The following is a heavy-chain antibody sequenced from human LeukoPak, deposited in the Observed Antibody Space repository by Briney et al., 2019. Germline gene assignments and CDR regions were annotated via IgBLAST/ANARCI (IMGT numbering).Heavy chain of an antibody. CDR3: AIDPSGIRDNY. CDR2: SRNRADSYTT. Sequence: GGALRLSCAASGFRFSDYHMDWVRQAPGKGLYWGGRSRNRADSYTTDYAASVGGRFTISRDDSKNSMYLQLNSLKTEDTAVYYWAIDPSGIRDNYWGQGTLVTVSS. CDR1: GFRFSDYH. D-gene: IGHD3-10*01. V-gene: IGHV3-72*01. J-gene: IGHJ4*02.